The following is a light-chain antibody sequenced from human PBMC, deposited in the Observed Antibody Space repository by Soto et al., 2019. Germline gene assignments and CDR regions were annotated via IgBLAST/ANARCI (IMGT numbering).Light chain of an antibody. CDR3: QQRSNWPST. J-gene: IGKJ5*01. Sequence: IVFTQSPATLSLSPLERSTLSCRASQSVSSYLAWYQQKPGQAPRLLIYDASNRATGIPARFSGSGSGTDFTLTISSLEPEDFAVYYCQQRSNWPSTFGQGTRLEIK. CDR1: QSVSSY. CDR2: DAS. V-gene: IGKV3-11*01.